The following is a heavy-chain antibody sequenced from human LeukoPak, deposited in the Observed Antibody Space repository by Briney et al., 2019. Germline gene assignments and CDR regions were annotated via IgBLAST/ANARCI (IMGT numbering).Heavy chain of an antibody. J-gene: IGHJ6*02. V-gene: IGHV3-23*01. CDR1: GFTFSIYV. CDR2: ITGNGGST. D-gene: IGHD2-15*01. Sequence: GGSLRLSCVASGFTFSIYVMSWVRQAPGKGLEWVSSITGNGGSTYYTDSVKGRFTISRDNSKNTLYLQMNSLRAEDTAVYYCAKGIEVVVAATSSYYYGMDAWGQGTTVTVSS. CDR3: AKGIEVVVAATSSYYYGMDA.